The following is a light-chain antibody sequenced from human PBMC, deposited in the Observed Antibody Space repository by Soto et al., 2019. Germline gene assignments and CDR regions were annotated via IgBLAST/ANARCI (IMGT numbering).Light chain of an antibody. J-gene: IGKJ1*01. CDR3: LQDYNYPRT. V-gene: IGKV1-6*01. CDR2: AAY. CDR1: QGSRND. Sequence: AIQMTQSPSSLSASVGDRVTITCRASQGSRNDLGWYQQKPGKAPKLLIYAAYSLQSGVPSRFSGSGSGTEFTLTISSLRPEDFATYYCLQDYNYPRTFGQGTKVEIK.